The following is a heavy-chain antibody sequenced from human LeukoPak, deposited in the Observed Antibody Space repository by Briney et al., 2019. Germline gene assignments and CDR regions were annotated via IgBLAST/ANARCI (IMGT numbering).Heavy chain of an antibody. CDR3: ARVKYSYGYSFDY. CDR1: GYTFTSYD. D-gene: IGHD5-18*01. J-gene: IGHJ4*02. V-gene: IGHV1-8*01. Sequence: ASVKVSCKASGYTFTSYDINWVRQAPGQGLEWMGWMNPNSGNTGYAQKFQGRVTVTRNTSISTAYMELSRLRSEDTAVYYCARVKYSYGYSFDYWGQGTLVTVSS. CDR2: MNPNSGNT.